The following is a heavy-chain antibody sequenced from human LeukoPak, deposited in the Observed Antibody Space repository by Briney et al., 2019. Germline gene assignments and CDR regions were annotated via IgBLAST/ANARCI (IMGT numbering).Heavy chain of an antibody. CDR3: ARDRRYASSNYYYYYMDV. V-gene: IGHV4-61*09. J-gene: IGHJ6*03. D-gene: IGHD3-16*01. CDR2: IYASGST. Sequence: SQTLSLTCTVSGGSIITGNHYWSWIRQPAGKGLEWIGHIYASGSTNYNPSLKSRVTISVDTSKNQFSLRLTSVTAADTAVYYCARDRRYASSNYYYYYMDVWGKGTTVTVSS. CDR1: GGSIITGNHY.